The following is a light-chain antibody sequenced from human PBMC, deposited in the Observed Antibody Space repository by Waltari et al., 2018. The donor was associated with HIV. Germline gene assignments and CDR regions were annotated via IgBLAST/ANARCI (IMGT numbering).Light chain of an antibody. CDR1: KSDIGYYNY. CDR2: AVT. CDR3: SSYTTSGIVV. Sequence: HSALAQPASVSGSPGQSVIISCTGSKSDIGYYNYVSWYQHQSGRAPKALIYAVTSRPSGISSRLSGSKSGNTAFLTISVLQIDDEGDYFCSSYTTSGIVVFGGGTKVTVL. J-gene: IGLJ2*01. V-gene: IGLV2-14*01.